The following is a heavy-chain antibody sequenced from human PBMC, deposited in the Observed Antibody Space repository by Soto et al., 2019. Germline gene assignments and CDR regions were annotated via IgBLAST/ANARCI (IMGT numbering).Heavy chain of an antibody. J-gene: IGHJ4*02. CDR3: ARVQYSYGFEY. CDR1: GFTFSTYW. D-gene: IGHD5-18*01. Sequence: PGGSLRLSCAASGFTFSTYWMTWVRQAPGKGLEWVANIKQDGSEKYYVDSVKGRFTISRDNAKNSLYLQMNSLRAEDTAVYYCARVQYSYGFEYWGQGTLVTVSS. CDR2: IKQDGSEK. V-gene: IGHV3-7*03.